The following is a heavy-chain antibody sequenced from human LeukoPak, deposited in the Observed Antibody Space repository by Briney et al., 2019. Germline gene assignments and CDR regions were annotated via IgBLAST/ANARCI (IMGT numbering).Heavy chain of an antibody. Sequence: SQTPSLTCTVSGGSISSSSYYWGWIRQPPGKGLEWIGSIYYSGSTYYNPSLKSRVTISVDTSKNQFSLKLSSVTAADTAVYYCARGLRGYSYGLTHYYYYGMDVWGQGTTVTVSS. V-gene: IGHV4-39*05. D-gene: IGHD5-18*01. J-gene: IGHJ6*02. CDR2: IYYSGST. CDR1: GGSISSSSYY. CDR3: ARGLRGYSYGLTHYYYYGMDV.